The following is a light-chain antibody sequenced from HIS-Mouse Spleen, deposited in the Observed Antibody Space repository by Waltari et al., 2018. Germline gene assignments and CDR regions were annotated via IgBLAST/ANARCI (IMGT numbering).Light chain of an antibody. V-gene: IGKV1-39*01. CDR3: QQRYSTPPIT. CDR2: AAS. J-gene: IGKJ5*01. CDR1: QSISSY. Sequence: DIQMTQSPSSLSASVGDRVTITCRASQSISSYLNWYQQKPGKAPKLLIYAASSLQRGVPSRFSGSGSGTDFTLTISSLQPEDFATYYCQQRYSTPPITFGQGTRLEIK.